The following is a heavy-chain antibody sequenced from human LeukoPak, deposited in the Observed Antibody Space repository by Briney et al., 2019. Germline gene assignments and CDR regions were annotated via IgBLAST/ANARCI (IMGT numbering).Heavy chain of an antibody. V-gene: IGHV4-59*02. Sequence: SETLSLTCTVSGGSVSSYYWSWIRQPPGKGLEWIGYIYYSGSTNYNPSLKSRVTISVDTSKNQFSLKLSSVTAADTAVYHCARDNWNYGSSMDVWGQGTAVTVSS. CDR2: IYYSGST. CDR1: GGSVSSYY. D-gene: IGHD1-7*01. CDR3: ARDNWNYGSSMDV. J-gene: IGHJ6*02.